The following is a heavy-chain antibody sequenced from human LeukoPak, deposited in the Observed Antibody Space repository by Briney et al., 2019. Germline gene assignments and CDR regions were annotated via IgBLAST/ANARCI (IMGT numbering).Heavy chain of an antibody. J-gene: IGHJ6*02. CDR2: ISAYNGNT. V-gene: IGHV1-18*04. CDR3: ARVSSAHYFYGMDV. D-gene: IGHD2-2*01. CDR1: GYTFTSYG. Sequence: GASVKVSCKASGYTFTSYGISWVRQAPGQGLEWMGWISAYNGNTNYAQKLQGRVTMTTDTSTSTAYMELSRLRFDDTAVYYCARVSSAHYFYGMDVWGQGTTVTVSS.